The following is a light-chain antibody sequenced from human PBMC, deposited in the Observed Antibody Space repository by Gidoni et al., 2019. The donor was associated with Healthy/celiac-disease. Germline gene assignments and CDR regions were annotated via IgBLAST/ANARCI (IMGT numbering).Light chain of an antibody. CDR3: MQALQTPYT. J-gene: IGKJ2*01. Sequence: DIVMTQSPLPLLVTPGEPASISCRSSQSLLHRSGYNYLDWYLQKPGQSPQLLIYLGSNRASGVPDRFSGSGSGTDFTLKISRVEAEDVGVYYCMQALQTPYTFGQGTKLEIK. CDR2: LGS. CDR1: QSLLHRSGYNY. V-gene: IGKV2-28*01.